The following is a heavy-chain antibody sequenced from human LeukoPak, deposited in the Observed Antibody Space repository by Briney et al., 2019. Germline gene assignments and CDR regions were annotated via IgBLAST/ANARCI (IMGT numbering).Heavy chain of an antibody. J-gene: IGHJ4*02. CDR3: ARDHPTRDYYDSSGYYGY. Sequence: PSETLSLTCAVYGGSFSGYYWSWIRQPPGKGLEWIGEINQSGSTNYNPSLKSRVTRSVDTSKNQFSLKLSSVTAADTAVYYCARDHPTRDYYDSSGYYGYWGQGTLVTVSS. CDR1: GGSFSGYY. D-gene: IGHD3-22*01. V-gene: IGHV4-34*01. CDR2: INQSGST.